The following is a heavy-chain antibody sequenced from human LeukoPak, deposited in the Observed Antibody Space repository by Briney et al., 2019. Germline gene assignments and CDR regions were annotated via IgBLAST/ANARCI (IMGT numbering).Heavy chain of an antibody. Sequence: PSETLSLTCTVSGGSISGSTYYWGWIRQPPGMGLEWIGSVYYGGSTYYNPSLKSRVTISVDASKNQFSLRLSSVTAADTAVYCCAGPYFGWLSFDSWGQGTLVTVSS. CDR3: AGPYFGWLSFDS. CDR2: VYYGGST. J-gene: IGHJ4*02. D-gene: IGHD3-22*01. CDR1: GGSISGSTYY. V-gene: IGHV4-39*01.